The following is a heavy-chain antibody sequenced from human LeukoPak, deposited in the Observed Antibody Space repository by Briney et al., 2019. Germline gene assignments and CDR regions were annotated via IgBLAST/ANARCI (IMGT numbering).Heavy chain of an antibody. J-gene: IGHJ4*02. Sequence: PGGSLRLSCAASGSTFSSYGMHWVRQAPGKGLEWVAFIRYDGSNKYYADSVKGRFTISRDNSKNTLYLQMNSLRAEDTAVYYCAKDGMIAAAGTPYFDYWGQGTLVTVSS. V-gene: IGHV3-30*02. CDR1: GSTFSSYG. CDR3: AKDGMIAAAGTPYFDY. CDR2: IRYDGSNK. D-gene: IGHD6-13*01.